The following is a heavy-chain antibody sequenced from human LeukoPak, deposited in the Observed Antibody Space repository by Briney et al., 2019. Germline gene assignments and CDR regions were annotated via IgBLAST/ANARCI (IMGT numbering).Heavy chain of an antibody. CDR3: ARAVRCSGGSCASGYYYYYMDV. J-gene: IGHJ6*03. Sequence: SETLSLTCTVSGGSISSSSYYWGWIRQPPGKGLEWIGSIYYSGSTYYNPSLKSRVTISVDTSKNQFSLKLSSVTAADTAVYYCARAVRCSGGSCASGYYYYYMDVWGKGTTVTVSS. CDR1: GGSISSSSYY. CDR2: IYYSGST. D-gene: IGHD2-15*01. V-gene: IGHV4-39*07.